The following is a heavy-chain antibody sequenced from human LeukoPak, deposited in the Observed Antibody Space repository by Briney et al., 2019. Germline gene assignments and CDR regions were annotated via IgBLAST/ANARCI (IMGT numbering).Heavy chain of an antibody. J-gene: IGHJ1*01. CDR2: INHSGST. V-gene: IGHV4-34*01. CDR1: GGSFSGYY. CDR3: ARGDYYDSSGYPVYFQH. Sequence: PSETLSLTCAVYGGSFSGYYWSWIRQPPGKGLEWIGKINHSGSTNYNPSLKSRVTISVDTSKNQFSLKLSSVTAADTAVYYCARGDYYDSSGYPVYFQHWGQGTLVTVSS. D-gene: IGHD3-22*01.